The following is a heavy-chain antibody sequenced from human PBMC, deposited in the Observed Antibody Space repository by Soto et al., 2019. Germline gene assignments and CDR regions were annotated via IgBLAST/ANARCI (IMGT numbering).Heavy chain of an antibody. CDR3: ARTSYYDSSGNPQGGFDY. Sequence: GSGPTLVNPTQTLTLTCTFSGFSLSTSGMCVSWIRQPPGKALEWLALIDWDDDKYYSTSLKTRLTISKDTSKNQVVLTMTNMDPVDTATYYCARTSYYDSSGNPQGGFDYWGQGTPVTVS. CDR1: GFSLSTSGMC. V-gene: IGHV2-70*01. CDR2: IDWDDDK. D-gene: IGHD3-22*01. J-gene: IGHJ4*02.